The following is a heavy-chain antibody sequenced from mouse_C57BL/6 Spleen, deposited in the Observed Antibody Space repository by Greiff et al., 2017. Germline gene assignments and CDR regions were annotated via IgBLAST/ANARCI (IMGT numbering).Heavy chain of an antibody. CDR2: INPNNGGT. V-gene: IGHV1-22*01. J-gene: IGHJ2*01. CDR3: APLFITTEGY. Sequence: VQLKESGPELVKPGASVKMSCKASGYTFTDYNMHWVKQSHGKSLEWIGYINPNNGGTSYNQKFKGKATLTVNKSSSTAYMELRSLTSEDSAVYYCAPLFITTEGYWGQGTTLTVSS. CDR1: GYTFTDYN. D-gene: IGHD1-1*01.